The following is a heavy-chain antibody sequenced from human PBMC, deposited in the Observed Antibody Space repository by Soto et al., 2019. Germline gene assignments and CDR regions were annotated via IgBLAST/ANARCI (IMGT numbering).Heavy chain of an antibody. D-gene: IGHD6-19*01. Sequence: VSVKVSCKASGYTFTSYCICWVRHAPGQGLEWMGWISAYNGNTNYAQKLQGRVTMTTDTSTSTAYMELRSLRSDDTAVYYCARGEAVAAGNWFDPWGQGTLVTVSS. CDR3: ARGEAVAAGNWFDP. CDR2: ISAYNGNT. J-gene: IGHJ5*02. CDR1: GYTFTSYC. V-gene: IGHV1-18*01.